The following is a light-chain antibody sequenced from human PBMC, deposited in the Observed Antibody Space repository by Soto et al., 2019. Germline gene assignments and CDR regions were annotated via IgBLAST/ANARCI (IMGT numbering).Light chain of an antibody. V-gene: IGKV2-24*01. Sequence: IVLTQTPLSLTVTPGQPASISCTSSQGLAHSDGVAYLNWLHQRPGQPPRLLIYKTSNRFSGVPDRFIGSGAGTECTLRISKVEAEDVGVYECVEAVRLTHGFGKGTKVEIK. J-gene: IGKJ1*01. CDR3: VEAVRLTHG. CDR2: KTS. CDR1: QGLAHSDGVAY.